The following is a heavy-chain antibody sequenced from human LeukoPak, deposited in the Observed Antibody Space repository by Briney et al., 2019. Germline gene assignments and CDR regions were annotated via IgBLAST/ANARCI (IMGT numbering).Heavy chain of an antibody. V-gene: IGHV3-48*01. CDR2: ISSSSSTI. CDR1: GSTFSSYS. D-gene: IGHD3-22*01. CDR3: ARDFHRRLYDSSGYYLY. Sequence: GGSLRLSCAASGSTFSSYSMNWVRQAPGKGLEWVSYISSSSSTIYYADSVKGRFTISRDNAKNSLYLQMNSLRAEDTAVYYCARDFHRRLYDSSGYYLYWGQGTLVTVSS. J-gene: IGHJ4*02.